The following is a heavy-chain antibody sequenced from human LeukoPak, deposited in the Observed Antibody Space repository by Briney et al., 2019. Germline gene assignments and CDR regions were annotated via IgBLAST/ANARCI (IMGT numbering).Heavy chain of an antibody. CDR1: GFTFSSYS. V-gene: IGHV3-21*01. Sequence: PGGSLRLSCAASGFTFSSYSMTWVRQAPGKGLEWVSSISTSSSYIYYADSMKGRFTISRDNAKNSLYLQMSSLRAEDTAVYYCARVRCSTSCFFDYWGQELWSPSPQ. CDR3: ARVRCSTSCFFDY. CDR2: ISTSSSYI. D-gene: IGHD2-2*01. J-gene: IGHJ4*01.